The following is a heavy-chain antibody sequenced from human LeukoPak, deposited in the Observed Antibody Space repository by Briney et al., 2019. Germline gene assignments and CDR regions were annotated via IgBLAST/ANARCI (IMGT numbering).Heavy chain of an antibody. CDR2: INGSGVTT. D-gene: IGHD3-16*02. Sequence: GGSLRLSCAASGFTSSNHAMSWVRQAPGKGLEWVSGINGSGVTTYYADSVNGRFTISRDNSKKTLYLHMNSLRVEDTAIYYCAKDPLYHYYMDVWGRGTSVTVSS. CDR1: GFTSSNHA. J-gene: IGHJ6*03. V-gene: IGHV3-23*01. CDR3: AKDPLYHYYMDV.